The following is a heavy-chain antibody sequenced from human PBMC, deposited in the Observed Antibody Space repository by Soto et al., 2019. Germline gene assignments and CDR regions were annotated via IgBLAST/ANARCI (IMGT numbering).Heavy chain of an antibody. CDR2: INHSGST. D-gene: IGHD3-3*01. J-gene: IGHJ4*02. Sequence: QVQLQQWGAGLLKPSETLSLTCDVYGGSFSGYYWSWIRQPPGQGLEWFGEINHSGSTNYNPCLKSQVTIAVDTSKNQFSLKLRPVSAADTAVYYCARVAGWLLLTSFDYWGQGTLVTVSS. V-gene: IGHV4-34*01. CDR3: ARVAGWLLLTSFDY. CDR1: GGSFSGYY.